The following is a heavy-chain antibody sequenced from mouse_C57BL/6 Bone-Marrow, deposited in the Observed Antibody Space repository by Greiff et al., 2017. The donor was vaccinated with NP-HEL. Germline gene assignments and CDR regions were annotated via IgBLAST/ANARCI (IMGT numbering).Heavy chain of an antibody. V-gene: IGHV1-78*01. CDR1: GYTFTDHT. CDR3: ARWDDYDSSWFAY. J-gene: IGHJ3*01. CDR2: IYPRDGST. Sequence: LQESDAELVKPGASVKISCKVSGYTFTDHTIHWMKQRPEQGLEWIGYIYPRDGSTKYNEKFKGKATLTADKSSSTAYMQLNSLTSEDSAVYFCARWDDYDSSWFAYWGQGTLVTVSA. D-gene: IGHD2-4*01.